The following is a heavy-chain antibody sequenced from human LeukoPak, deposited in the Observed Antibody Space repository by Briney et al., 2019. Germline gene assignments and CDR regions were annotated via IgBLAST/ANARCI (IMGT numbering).Heavy chain of an antibody. CDR3: AREIPHYYDSSGYPFDL. J-gene: IGHJ2*01. V-gene: IGHV4-31*03. D-gene: IGHD3-22*01. CDR2: IYYSGST. Sequence: PSQTLSLTCTVSGGSISSGGYYWSWIRQHPGKGLEWIGYIYYSGSTYYNPSLKSRVTISVDTSKNQFSLKLSSVTAADTAVYYCAREIPHYYDSSGYPFDLWGRGTLVTVSS. CDR1: GGSISSGGYY.